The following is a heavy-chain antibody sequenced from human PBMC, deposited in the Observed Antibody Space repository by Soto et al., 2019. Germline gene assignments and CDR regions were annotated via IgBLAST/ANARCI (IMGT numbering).Heavy chain of an antibody. Sequence: GWSLRLSCAAAGFTFSSYAMSWVRQAPGKGLEWVSAISGSGGSTYYADSVKGRFTISRDNSKNTLYLQMNSLRAEDTAVYYCLKQAHGLEGLAFDYWGQGTQVTV. D-gene: IGHD3-16*01. J-gene: IGHJ4*02. V-gene: IGHV3-23*01. CDR1: GFTFSSYA. CDR2: ISGSGGST. CDR3: LKQAHGLEGLAFDY.